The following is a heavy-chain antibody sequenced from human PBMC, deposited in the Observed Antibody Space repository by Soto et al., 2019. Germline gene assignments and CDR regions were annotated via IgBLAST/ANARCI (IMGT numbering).Heavy chain of an antibody. V-gene: IGHV4-34*01. Sequence: QVQLQQWGAGLLKPSETLSLTCAVYGGSFSGYYWSWIRQPPGKGLEWIGEINHRGSTNYNPSLKXRXTXXVDTSKNHSSLKLISVTAADTAVYYCARGGRWFDPWGQGTLVTVSS. CDR1: GGSFSGYY. D-gene: IGHD1-26*01. J-gene: IGHJ5*02. CDR2: INHRGST. CDR3: ARGGRWFDP.